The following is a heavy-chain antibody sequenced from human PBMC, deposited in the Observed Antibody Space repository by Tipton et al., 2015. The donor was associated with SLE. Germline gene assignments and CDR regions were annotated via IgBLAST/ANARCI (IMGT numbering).Heavy chain of an antibody. V-gene: IGHV3-23*01. CDR2: IHGRDDTT. CDR1: GFAFSNNA. D-gene: IGHD4-23*01. J-gene: IGHJ3*01. Sequence: SLRLSCLASGFAFSNNAMSWVRQAPGKGLEWVSAIHGRDDTTHYADSVKGRFTISRDTSRNTLYLQMNSLRAEDTAVYFCAKDILRWAFDFWGQGTMVTVSS. CDR3: AKDILRWAFDF.